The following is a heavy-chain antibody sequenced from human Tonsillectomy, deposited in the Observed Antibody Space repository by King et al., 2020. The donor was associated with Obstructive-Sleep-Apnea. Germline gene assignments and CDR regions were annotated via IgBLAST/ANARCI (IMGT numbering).Heavy chain of an antibody. J-gene: IGHJ6*02. Sequence: VQLVESGGGLVQPGGSLRLSCAASGFTFSSYAMSCVRQAPGKGLEWVSAISGSGGSTYYADSVKGRFTISRDNSKNTLYLQMNSLRAEDTAVYYCAKVATYDILPGDYYYGMDVWGQGTTVTVSS. D-gene: IGHD3-9*01. CDR2: ISGSGGST. CDR3: AKVATYDILPGDYYYGMDV. V-gene: IGHV3-23*04. CDR1: GFTFSSYA.